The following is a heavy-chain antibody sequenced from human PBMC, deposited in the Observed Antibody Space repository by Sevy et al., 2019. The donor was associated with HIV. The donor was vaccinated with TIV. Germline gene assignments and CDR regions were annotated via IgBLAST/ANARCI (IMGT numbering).Heavy chain of an antibody. CDR1: GGSISTYY. CDR2: IYYTGKT. D-gene: IGHD2-21*02. Sequence: SETLSLTCTVSGGSISTYYWSWIRQPPGKGLQWIGYIYYTGKTNYNPSLQTPVTMSIDTSKNQFSLRLSSVTSADTAIDYCARLSRNNVVVTGVRRDGFDVWGQGTMVTVSS. J-gene: IGHJ3*01. V-gene: IGHV4-59*01. CDR3: ARLSRNNVVVTGVRRDGFDV.